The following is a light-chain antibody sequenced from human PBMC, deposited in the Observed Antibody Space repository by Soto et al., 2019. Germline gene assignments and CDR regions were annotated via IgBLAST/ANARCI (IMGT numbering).Light chain of an antibody. CDR1: QSVTSNY. Sequence: SVLTQSPGTLSLSPGERATLSCRASQSVTSNYLAWYQQKPGQAPRLLIYGASSRATGIPDRFSGSGSGTDFTLTISRLEPEDFAVSYCQQYGSSPWTFGQGTKVEIK. J-gene: IGKJ1*01. V-gene: IGKV3-20*01. CDR3: QQYGSSPWT. CDR2: GAS.